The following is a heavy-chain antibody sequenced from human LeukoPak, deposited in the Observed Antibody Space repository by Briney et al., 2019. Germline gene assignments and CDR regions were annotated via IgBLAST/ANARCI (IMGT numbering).Heavy chain of an antibody. J-gene: IGHJ5*02. CDR2: IYPGDSDT. CDR1: GYSFTSYW. V-gene: IGHV5-51*01. CDR3: ARHASSGYYHAGPWCWFDP. D-gene: IGHD3-22*01. Sequence: GESLKISCKGSGYSFTSYWIGWVRQMHGKGLEWMGIIYPGDSDTRYSPSFQGQVTISADKSISTAYLQWSSLKASDTAMYYCARHASSGYYHAGPWCWFDPWGQGTLVTVSS.